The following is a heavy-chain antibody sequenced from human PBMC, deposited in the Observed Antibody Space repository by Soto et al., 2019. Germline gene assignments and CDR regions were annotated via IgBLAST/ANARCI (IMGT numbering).Heavy chain of an antibody. D-gene: IGHD4-17*01. V-gene: IGHV5-51*01. CDR1: GYSFPNYW. J-gene: IGHJ4*02. CDR2: IFPADSDT. CDR3: ARQGGDYLPYDY. Sequence: SGYSFPNYWIAWVRQMPGKGLEWMGIIFPADSDTRYSPSFQGQVTISADRSIDTAYLQWSSLKASDTAMYYCARQGGDYLPYDYWGQGTLVTVSS.